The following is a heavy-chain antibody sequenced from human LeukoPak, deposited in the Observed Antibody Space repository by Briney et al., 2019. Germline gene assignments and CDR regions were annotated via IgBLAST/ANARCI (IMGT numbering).Heavy chain of an antibody. CDR3: ARDHGANPSAFDY. V-gene: IGHV4-30-4*08. CDR2: IYYSGST. D-gene: IGHD1-26*01. CDR1: GGSISSGDYY. Sequence: SQTLSLTCTVSGGSISSGDYYWSWIRQPPGNGLEWIGYIYYSGSTYYNPSLKSRVTISVDTSKNQFSLKLSSVTAADTAVYYCARDHGANPSAFDYWGQGALVTVSS. J-gene: IGHJ4*02.